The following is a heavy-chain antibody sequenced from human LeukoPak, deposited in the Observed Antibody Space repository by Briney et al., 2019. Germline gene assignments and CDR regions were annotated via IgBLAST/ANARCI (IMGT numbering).Heavy chain of an antibody. CDR3: ARSPRRLWFGELFPFDY. CDR1: GGTFSSYA. CDR2: IIPILGIA. Sequence: SVKVSCKASGGTFSSYAISWVRQAPGQGLEWMGRIIPILGIANYAQKFQGRVTITADKSTSTAYMELSSLRSEDTAVYYCARSPRRLWFGELFPFDYWGQGTLVTVSS. J-gene: IGHJ4*02. V-gene: IGHV1-69*04. D-gene: IGHD3-10*01.